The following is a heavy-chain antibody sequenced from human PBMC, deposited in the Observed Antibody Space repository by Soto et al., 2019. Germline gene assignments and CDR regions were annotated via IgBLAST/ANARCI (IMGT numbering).Heavy chain of an antibody. V-gene: IGHV3-72*01. CDR1: GLTFGDHY. J-gene: IGHJ5*02. CDR2: SRNKAKSYST. D-gene: IGHD2-21*01. Sequence: EVQLVESGGGLVQPGGSLTLSCAVSGLTFGDHYMEWVRQAPGKGLEWVARSRNKAKSYSTDFAASVKGRFTISRDESKNWLNLQMHSLMTEDTAVYYCSILEGAWGQGSLVPVPS. CDR3: SILEGA.